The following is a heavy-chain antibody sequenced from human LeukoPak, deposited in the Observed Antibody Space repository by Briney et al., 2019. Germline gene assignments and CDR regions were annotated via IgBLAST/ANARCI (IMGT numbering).Heavy chain of an antibody. CDR2: INPNSGGT. CDR1: GYTFTGYY. D-gene: IGHD5-18*01. Sequence: GASVKVSCKASGYTFTGYYMHWVRQAPGQRLEWMGWINPNSGGTNYAQKFQGRVTMTRDTSISTAYMELSRLRSDDTAVYYCARDHGYSHGPTDCWGQGTLVTVSS. J-gene: IGHJ4*02. CDR3: ARDHGYSHGPTDC. V-gene: IGHV1-2*02.